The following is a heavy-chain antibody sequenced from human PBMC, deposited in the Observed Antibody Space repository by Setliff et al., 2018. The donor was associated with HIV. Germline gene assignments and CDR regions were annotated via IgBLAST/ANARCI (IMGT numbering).Heavy chain of an antibody. V-gene: IGHV1-8*01. D-gene: IGHD6-13*01. CDR3: ASSWSRVPYYGMDV. J-gene: IGHJ6*02. CDR1: GYTFTSYD. CDR2: MNPNSGNT. Sequence: ASVKVSCKASGYTFTSYDINWVRQATGQGLEWMGWMNPNSGNTGYAPKLQGRVTMTRNTSISTAYMELGSLRSDDTAVYYCASSWSRVPYYGMDVWGQGTTVTVSS.